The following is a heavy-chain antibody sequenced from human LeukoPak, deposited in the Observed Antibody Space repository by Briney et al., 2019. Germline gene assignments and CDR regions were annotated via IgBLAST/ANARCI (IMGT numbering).Heavy chain of an antibody. D-gene: IGHD2/OR15-2a*01. J-gene: IGHJ4*02. Sequence: GGSLRLSCAASGFTFSSYGMHWVRQAPGKGLEWVAFIRYDGSNKYYADSVKGCFTISRDNSKNTLYLQMNSLRAEDTAVYYCARLSYRRFDYWGQGNLVTVSS. CDR1: GFTFSSYG. CDR3: ARLSYRRFDY. CDR2: IRYDGSNK. V-gene: IGHV3-30*02.